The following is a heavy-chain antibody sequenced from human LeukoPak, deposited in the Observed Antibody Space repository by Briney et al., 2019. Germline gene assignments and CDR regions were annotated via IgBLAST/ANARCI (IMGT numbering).Heavy chain of an antibody. V-gene: IGHV4-30-4*01. D-gene: IGHD4-17*01. CDR3: ASGDYGDWNDAFDI. CDR1: GGSISSGDYY. J-gene: IGHJ3*02. Sequence: SETLSLTCTVSGGSISSGDYYWSWIRQPPGKGLEWIGYIYYSGSTYYNPSLKSRVTISVDTSKNQFSLKLSSVTAADTAVYCCASGDYGDWNDAFDIWGQGTMVTVSS. CDR2: IYYSGST.